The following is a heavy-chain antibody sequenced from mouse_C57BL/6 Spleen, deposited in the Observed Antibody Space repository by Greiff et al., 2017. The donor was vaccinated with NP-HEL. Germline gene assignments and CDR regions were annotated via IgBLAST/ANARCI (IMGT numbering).Heavy chain of an antibody. CDR1: GFTFSDYY. D-gene: IGHD1-1*02. CDR3: ARDAPSMAPYAMDY. Sequence: EVQLVESEGGLVQPGSSMKLSCTASGFTFSDYYMAWVRQVPEKGLEWVANINYDGSSTYYLDSLKSRFIISRDNAKNILYLQMSSLKSEDTATDYCARDAPSMAPYAMDYWGQGTSVTVSS. CDR2: INYDGSST. V-gene: IGHV5-16*01. J-gene: IGHJ4*01.